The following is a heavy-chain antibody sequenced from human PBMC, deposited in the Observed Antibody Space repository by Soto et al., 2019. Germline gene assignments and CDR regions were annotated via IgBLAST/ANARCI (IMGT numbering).Heavy chain of an antibody. D-gene: IGHD1-7*01. CDR3: ARQSGYNWSYDDAFDI. V-gene: IGHV5-51*01. Sequence: GESLKISCKGSGYSFTSYWIGWVRHMPGKGLEWMGIIYPGDSDTRYSPSLQGQVTISADKAITTAYLQWSSLKAWDTDMDYCARQSGYNWSYDDAFDIWGQGTMVTVSS. CDR1: GYSFTSYW. J-gene: IGHJ3*02. CDR2: IYPGDSDT.